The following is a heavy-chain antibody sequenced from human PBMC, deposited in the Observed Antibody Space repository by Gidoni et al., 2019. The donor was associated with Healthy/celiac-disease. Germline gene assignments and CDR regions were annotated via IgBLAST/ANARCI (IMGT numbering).Heavy chain of an antibody. D-gene: IGHD7-27*01. V-gene: IGHV3-33*01. CDR1: GFTCSSYG. CDR3: ARGGGLGIYSWFDP. CDR2: ICYDGSNK. Sequence: QAQLVESGGGVVQPGRSLRRSWAASGFTCSSYGMHWVRQAPGKGLEGVAVICYDGSNKFYSDSVKGRFTISRDNFKNTLYLQMHSLRAEDTALYFCARGGGLGIYSWFDPWGQGTLVTVSS. J-gene: IGHJ5*02.